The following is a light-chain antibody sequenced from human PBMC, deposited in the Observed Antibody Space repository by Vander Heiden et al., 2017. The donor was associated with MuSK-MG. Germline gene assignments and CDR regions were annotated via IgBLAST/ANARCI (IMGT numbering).Light chain of an antibody. J-gene: IGLJ3*02. Sequence: QSVLTQPPSVSAAPGQTVTISFSGSSFNIGKNYVSWYQHLPGTAPKLLIYDDYKRPSGIPDRFSGSKSGTSATLDITGLQAGDEAYYYCGTWDRSLTAVVFGGGTKVTVL. CDR2: DDY. CDR1: SFNIGKNY. V-gene: IGLV1-51*01. CDR3: GTWDRSLTAVV.